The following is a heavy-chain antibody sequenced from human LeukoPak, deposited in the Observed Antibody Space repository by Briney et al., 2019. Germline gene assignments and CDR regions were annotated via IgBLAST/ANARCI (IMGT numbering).Heavy chain of an antibody. J-gene: IGHJ6*02. D-gene: IGHD3-22*01. CDR3: AGADSSGYYSRYYYYGMDV. Sequence: ASVKVSCKASGGTFSSYAISWVRQAPGQGLEWMGRIIPILGIANYAQKFQGRVTITADKSTSTAYMELRSLRSDDTAVYYCAGADSSGYYSRYYYYGMDVWGQGTTVTVSS. CDR1: GGTFSSYA. CDR2: IIPILGIA. V-gene: IGHV1-69*04.